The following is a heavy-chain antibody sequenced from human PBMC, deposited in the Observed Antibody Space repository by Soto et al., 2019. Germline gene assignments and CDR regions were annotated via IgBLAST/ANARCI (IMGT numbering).Heavy chain of an antibody. CDR3: ARTTEYCSSTSCFYYYYYMDV. CDR2: IYYSGST. J-gene: IGHJ6*03. D-gene: IGHD2-2*01. V-gene: IGHV4-39*01. Sequence: PSETLSLTCTVSGGSISSSSYYWGWIRQPPGKGLEWIGSIYYSGSTYYNPSLKSRVTISVDTSKNQFSLKLSSVTVADTAVYYCARTTEYCSSTSCFYYYYYMDVWGKGTTVTVSS. CDR1: GGSISSSSYY.